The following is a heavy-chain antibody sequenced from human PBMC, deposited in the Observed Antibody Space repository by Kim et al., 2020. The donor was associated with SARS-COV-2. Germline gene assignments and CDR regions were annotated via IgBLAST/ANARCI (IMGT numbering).Heavy chain of an antibody. CDR2: IYYSGST. CDR3: VGDYYGSGSYENWFDP. V-gene: IGHV4-39*01. D-gene: IGHD3-10*01. CDR1: GGSISSSSDY. Sequence: SETLSLTCTVSGGSISSSSDYWGWIRQPPGKGLEWIGSIYYSGSTYYNPSLKSRVTISVDTSKNQFSLKLSSVTAADTAVYYCVGDYYGSGSYENWFDPWGQGTLVTVSS. J-gene: IGHJ5*02.